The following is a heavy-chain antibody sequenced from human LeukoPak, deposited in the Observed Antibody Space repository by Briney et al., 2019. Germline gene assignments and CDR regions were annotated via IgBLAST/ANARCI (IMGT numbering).Heavy chain of an antibody. CDR3: ASLKYSYGQPDS. CDR1: GFTFSSYT. CDR2: ISSGSGYI. Sequence: PGVSLRLSCAASGFTFSSYTMNWVRQAPGKGLEWVSSISSGSGYIYYADSVKGRFTISRDNAKNSLYLQMNSLRAEDTAVYYCASLKYSYGQPDSWGQGTLVTVSS. J-gene: IGHJ4*02. V-gene: IGHV3-21*01. D-gene: IGHD5-18*01.